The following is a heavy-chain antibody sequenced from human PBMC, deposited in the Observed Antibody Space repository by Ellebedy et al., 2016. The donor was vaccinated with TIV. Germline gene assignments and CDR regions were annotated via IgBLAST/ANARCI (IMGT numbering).Heavy chain of an antibody. V-gene: IGHV1-8*01. J-gene: IGHJ4*02. Sequence: ASVKVSXXASVYTFTSYDINWVRQATGQGLEWMGWMNPNSGNTGYAQKFQGRVTMTEDTSTDTAYMELSSLRSEDTAVYYCARDWDYYDSSGHLDYWGQGTLVTVSS. D-gene: IGHD3-22*01. CDR3: ARDWDYYDSSGHLDY. CDR2: MNPNSGNT. CDR1: VYTFTSYD.